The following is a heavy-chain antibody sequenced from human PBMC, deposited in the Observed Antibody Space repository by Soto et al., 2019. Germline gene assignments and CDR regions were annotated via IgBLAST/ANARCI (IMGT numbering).Heavy chain of an antibody. D-gene: IGHD6-25*01. J-gene: IGHJ5*02. CDR3: ASMRLSIAAAAPGNWFDP. CDR2: IYYSGST. V-gene: IGHV4-39*01. CDR1: GGSISSSSYY. Sequence: PSETLSLTCTVSGGSISSSSYYWGWIRQPPGKGLEWIGSIYYSGSTYYNPSLKSRVTISVDTSKNQFSLKLSSVTAADTAVYYCASMRLSIAAAAPGNWFDPWGQGTLVTVSS.